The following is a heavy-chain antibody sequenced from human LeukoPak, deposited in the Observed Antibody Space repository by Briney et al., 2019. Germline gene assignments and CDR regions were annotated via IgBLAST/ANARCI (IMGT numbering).Heavy chain of an antibody. D-gene: IGHD6-13*01. CDR3: AKRLSGTSFDP. CDR1: GFSLSTSGVD. V-gene: IGHV2-5*01. J-gene: IGHJ5*02. Sequence: VSSPTLVKPTQTLTLTCTFSGFSLSTSGVDVGWIRQPPGKALEWLALIYWNDDKRYSPSLKSRLTITKDTSKNQVVLTMTNMDPVDTATYYCAKRLSGTSFDPWGQGTLVTVSS. CDR2: IYWNDDK.